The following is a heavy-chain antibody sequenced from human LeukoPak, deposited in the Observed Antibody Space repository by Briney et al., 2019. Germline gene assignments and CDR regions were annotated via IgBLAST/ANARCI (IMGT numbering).Heavy chain of an antibody. Sequence: GGSLRLSCAASGITFSSYAMSWVRQAPGKGLEWVSAISGSGGSTYYADSVKGRFTISRDNSKNTLYLQMNSLRAEDTAVYYCAKGDEYNNGALGGMDVWGQGTTVTVSS. CDR2: ISGSGGST. CDR3: AKGDEYNNGALGGMDV. D-gene: IGHD5-18*01. J-gene: IGHJ6*02. V-gene: IGHV3-23*01. CDR1: GITFSSYA.